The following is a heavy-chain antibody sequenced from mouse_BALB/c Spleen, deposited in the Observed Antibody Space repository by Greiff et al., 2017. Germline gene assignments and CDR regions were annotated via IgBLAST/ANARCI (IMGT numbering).Heavy chain of an antibody. J-gene: IGHJ4*01. CDR2: IYPGDGDT. CDR1: GYAFSSYW. Sequence: QVQLQQSGAELVRPGSSVKISCKASGYAFSSYWMNWVKQRPGQGLEWIGQIYPGDGDTNYNGKFKGKATLTADKSSSTAYMQLSSLTSEDSAVYFCARTMITTFYAMDYWGQGTSVTVSS. CDR3: ARTMITTFYAMDY. V-gene: IGHV1-80*01. D-gene: IGHD2-4*01.